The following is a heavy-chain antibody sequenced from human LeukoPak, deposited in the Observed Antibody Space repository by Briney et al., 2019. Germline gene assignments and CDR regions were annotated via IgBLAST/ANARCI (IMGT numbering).Heavy chain of an antibody. CDR3: ATRPQRRIAASDLNWFSP. Sequence: GASVKVSCKASGYRFSDYYIHWVRQAPGQGFEWMGWVNPKSGGTLYPQNFQGRVTMTRDTSINTVYMELTSLRSDDTAIYYCATRPQRRIAASDLNWFSPWGPGTLVTVSS. CDR1: GYRFSDYY. J-gene: IGHJ5*02. CDR2: VNPKSGGT. V-gene: IGHV1-2*02. D-gene: IGHD6-13*01.